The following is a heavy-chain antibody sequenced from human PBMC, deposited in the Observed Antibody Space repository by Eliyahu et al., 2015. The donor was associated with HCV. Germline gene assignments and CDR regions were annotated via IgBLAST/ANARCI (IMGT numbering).Heavy chain of an antibody. CDR2: FDPEDGET. Sequence: QVQLVQSGAEVKKPGASVKVSCKVSGYTLXELSMHWVRQAPGKGLEWMGGFDPEDGETIYAQKFQGRVTMTEDTSTDTAYMELSSLRSEDTAVYYCATDLLWFRPIGRRGLDYWGQGTLVTVSS. CDR1: GYTLXELS. CDR3: ATDLLWFRPIGRRGLDY. V-gene: IGHV1-24*01. D-gene: IGHD3-10*01. J-gene: IGHJ4*02.